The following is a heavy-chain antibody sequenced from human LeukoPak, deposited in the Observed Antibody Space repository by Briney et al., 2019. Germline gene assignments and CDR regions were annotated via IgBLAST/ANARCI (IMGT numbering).Heavy chain of an antibody. Sequence: ASVKVSCKASGYTFTSYGISWVRQAPGQGLEWMGWISAYNGNTNYAQKLQGRVTMTTDTSTSTAYMELRSLRSDDTAVYYCARGVPIVGATDYYYYYMDVWGKGTTVTIPS. CDR3: ARGVPIVGATDYYYYYMDV. CDR2: ISAYNGNT. J-gene: IGHJ6*03. D-gene: IGHD1-26*01. CDR1: GYTFTSYG. V-gene: IGHV1-18*01.